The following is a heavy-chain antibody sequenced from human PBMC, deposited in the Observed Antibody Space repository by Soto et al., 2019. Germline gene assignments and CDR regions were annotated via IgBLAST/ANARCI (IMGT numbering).Heavy chain of an antibody. V-gene: IGHV1-69*01. CDR2: IIPIFGTA. Sequence: QVQLVQSGAEVKKPGSSVKVSCKASGGTFSSYAISWVRQAPGQGLEWMGGIIPIFGTANYEQKFQGRVTLTADESTNTAYIELSSLRSEDTAVYYCARSYCGGDGYSRRQCYYYYYGRDVWGQGTTVTVSS. J-gene: IGHJ6*02. CDR3: ARSYCGGDGYSRRQCYYYYYGRDV. D-gene: IGHD2-21*02. CDR1: GGTFSSYA.